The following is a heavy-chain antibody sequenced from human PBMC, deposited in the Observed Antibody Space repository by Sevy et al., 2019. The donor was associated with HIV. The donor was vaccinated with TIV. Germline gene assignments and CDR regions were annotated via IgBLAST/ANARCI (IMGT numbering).Heavy chain of an antibody. CDR3: ARDQALTRILGY. CDR1: GYSISSGYY. V-gene: IGHV4-38-2*02. J-gene: IGHJ4*02. Sequence: SETLSLTCTVSGYSISSGYYWGWIRQPPGKGLEWIGSIYHSGSTYYNPSLKSRVTISVDTSKNQFSLKLSSVTAADTAVYYCARDQALTRILGYWGQGTLVTVSS. CDR2: IYHSGST.